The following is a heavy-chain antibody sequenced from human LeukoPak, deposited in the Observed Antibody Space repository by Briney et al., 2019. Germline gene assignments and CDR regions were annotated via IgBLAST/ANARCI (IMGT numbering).Heavy chain of an antibody. CDR3: SREFPFCGADCFSGVFDI. CDR1: GYTFSSYG. J-gene: IGHJ3*02. D-gene: IGHD2-21*02. Sequence: ASVKVSCKASGYTFSSYGINWVRQAPGQGLDWMGWIRVINSGNTRYAQNFQGRLTMTTDTSTTTAYMELRSLRSDDTAVYYCSREFPFCGADCFSGVFDIWGQGTMVTVS. V-gene: IGHV1-18*01. CDR2: IRVINSGNT.